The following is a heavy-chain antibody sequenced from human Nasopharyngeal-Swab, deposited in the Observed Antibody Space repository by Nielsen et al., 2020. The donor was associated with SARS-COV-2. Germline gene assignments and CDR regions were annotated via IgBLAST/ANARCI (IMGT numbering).Heavy chain of an antibody. CDR2: IKSKVDGGRT. V-gene: IGHV3-15*01. Sequence: LTSVASGFTFNDVGMHWVRQAPGKGREWVGRIKSKVDGGRTDYAAPVKDRFIISRDDSKNMLYVQMNSLRTEDTAVYYCSTNKYRSGDDRWGQGTLVTVSS. J-gene: IGHJ5*02. CDR3: STNKYRSGDDR. CDR1: GFTFNDVG. D-gene: IGHD3-3*01.